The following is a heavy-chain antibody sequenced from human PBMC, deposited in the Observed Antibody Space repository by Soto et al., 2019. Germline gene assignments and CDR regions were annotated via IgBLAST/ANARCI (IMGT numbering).Heavy chain of an antibody. CDR1: GFTFDDYA. Sequence: GGSLRLSCAASGFTFDDYAMHWVRQAPGKGLEWVSGISWNSGSIGYADSVKGRFTISGDNAKNSLYLQMNSLRAEDTALYYCAKDMSPPYYYGSGSYWDAFDIWGQGTMVTVSS. V-gene: IGHV3-9*01. CDR3: AKDMSPPYYYGSGSYWDAFDI. D-gene: IGHD3-10*01. J-gene: IGHJ3*02. CDR2: ISWNSGSI.